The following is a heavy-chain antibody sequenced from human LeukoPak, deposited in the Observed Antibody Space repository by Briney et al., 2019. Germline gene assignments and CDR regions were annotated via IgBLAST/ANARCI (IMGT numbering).Heavy chain of an antibody. CDR3: ARDENKADSYGFDY. D-gene: IGHD5-18*01. J-gene: IGHJ4*02. V-gene: IGHV3-11*01. Sequence: GGSLRLSCAASGFTFSDYYMSWIRQAPGKGLEWVSYISSSGSTIYYADSVKGRFTISRDNAKSSLYLQMNSLRAEDTAVYYCARDENKADSYGFDYWGQGTLVTVSS. CDR2: ISSSGSTI. CDR1: GFTFSDYY.